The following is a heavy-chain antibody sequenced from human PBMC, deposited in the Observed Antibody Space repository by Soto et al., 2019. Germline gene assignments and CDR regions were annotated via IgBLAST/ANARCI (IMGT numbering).Heavy chain of an antibody. CDR2: IYYSGST. V-gene: IGHV4-31*03. D-gene: IGHD4-17*01. Sequence: SETLSLTCTVSGGSISSGGYYWSWIRQHPGKGLEWVGYIYYSGSTYYNPSLKSRVTISVDTSKNQFSLKLSSVTAADTAVYYCARGIDYPNWFDPWGQGTLVTVSS. CDR1: GGSISSGGYY. J-gene: IGHJ5*02. CDR3: ARGIDYPNWFDP.